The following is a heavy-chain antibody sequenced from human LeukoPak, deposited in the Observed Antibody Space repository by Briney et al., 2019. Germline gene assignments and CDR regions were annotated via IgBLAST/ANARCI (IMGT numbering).Heavy chain of an antibody. CDR3: ARDQYDTWSRRGNFDS. D-gene: IGHD3-3*01. CDR1: GFTFGKYW. CDR2: IKLDGSEK. J-gene: IGHJ4*02. Sequence: GGSLRLSCVASGFTFGKYWMSWVRQAPGKGLEWVANIKLDGSEKNYVNSVKGRFTISRDNTKNSLYLQMNSLRVEDTAVFYCARDQYDTWSRRGNFDSWGQGTLVIVSS. V-gene: IGHV3-7*03.